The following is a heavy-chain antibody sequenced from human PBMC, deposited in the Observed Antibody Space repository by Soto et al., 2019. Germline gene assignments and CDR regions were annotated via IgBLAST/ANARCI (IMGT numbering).Heavy chain of an antibody. CDR2: ISYDGSNK. J-gene: IGHJ6*01. CDR3: AKEGSSDWPPYGYPYGMDV. V-gene: IGHV3-30*18. CDR1: GFTFSSYA. Sequence: AGGSLRLSCAASGFTFSSYAMHWVHQAPGKRLEQVPVISYDGSNKYHADTVKGRFTISRDNSKNTLYLEMNSLRAEDTAVYYCAKEGSSDWPPYGYPYGMDVGGQGTTVTSPQ. D-gene: IGHD6-13*01.